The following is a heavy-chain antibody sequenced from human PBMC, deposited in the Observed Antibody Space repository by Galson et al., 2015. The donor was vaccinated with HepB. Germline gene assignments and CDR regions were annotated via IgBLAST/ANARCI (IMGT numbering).Heavy chain of an antibody. J-gene: IGHJ3*02. V-gene: IGHV3-48*04. CDR1: GFTFSSYS. Sequence: SLRLSCAASGFTFSSYSMNWVRQAPGKGLEWVSYISSSSSTIYYADSVKGRFTISRDNAKNSLYLQMNSLRAEDTAVYYCARTLPYSSGWDAFDIWGQGTMVTVSS. CDR3: ARTLPYSSGWDAFDI. CDR2: ISSSSSTI. D-gene: IGHD6-19*01.